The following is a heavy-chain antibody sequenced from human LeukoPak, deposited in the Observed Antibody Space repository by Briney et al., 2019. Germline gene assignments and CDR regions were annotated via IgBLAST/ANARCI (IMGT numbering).Heavy chain of an antibody. V-gene: IGHV3-30*04. CDR3: ARPRGLAAPMALGY. Sequence: GGSLRLSCAASGFTFSSYAMHWVRQAPGKGLEWVAVISYDGSNKYYADSVKGRFTISRDNSKNTLYLQMNSLRAEDTAVYYCARPRGLAAPMALGYWGQGTLVTVSS. D-gene: IGHD3-16*01. J-gene: IGHJ4*02. CDR2: ISYDGSNK. CDR1: GFTFSSYA.